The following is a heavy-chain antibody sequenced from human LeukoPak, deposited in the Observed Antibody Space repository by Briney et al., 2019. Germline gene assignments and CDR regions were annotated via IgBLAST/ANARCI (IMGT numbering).Heavy chain of an antibody. Sequence: PGGSLRLSCTASGFPLSSYSINWVRQAPGKGLEWISYISSSSSSIYYLDSVQGRLTVSRDNERNSLFLQIDSPRAEDTAVYYCVRVKGTYFDYWGQGSLVTVSS. J-gene: IGHJ4*02. D-gene: IGHD1-1*01. V-gene: IGHV3-48*01. CDR1: GFPLSSYS. CDR3: VRVKGTYFDY. CDR2: ISSSSSSI.